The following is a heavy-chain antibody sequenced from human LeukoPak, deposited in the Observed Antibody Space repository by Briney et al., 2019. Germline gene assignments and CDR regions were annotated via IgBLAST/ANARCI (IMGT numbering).Heavy chain of an antibody. CDR3: AREILYDFWSGYYGYYYYYMDV. Sequence: GGSLRLSCAASGFTFSDYYMSWIRQAPGKGLEWVSYISSSGSTIYYADSVKSRFTISRDNAKNSLYLQMNSLRAEDTAVYYCAREILYDFWSGYYGYYYYYMDVWGKGTTVTVSS. CDR2: ISSSGSTI. J-gene: IGHJ6*03. CDR1: GFTFSDYY. V-gene: IGHV3-11*01. D-gene: IGHD3-3*01.